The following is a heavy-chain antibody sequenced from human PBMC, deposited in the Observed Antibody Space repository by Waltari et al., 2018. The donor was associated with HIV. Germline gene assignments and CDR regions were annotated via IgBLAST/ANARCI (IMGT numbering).Heavy chain of an antibody. J-gene: IGHJ4*02. CDR2: IYSGGRT. CDR3: ARAGNIVGAQLDS. Sequence: QVQLQESGPGLVKPSETLSLTCPVSGGSIRRHYWNWIRQPAGKGLEWIGRIYSGGRTDYNPSLKSRVTMSLDTSKNQFSLRLRSVTAADTAVYYCARAGNIVGAQLDSWGQGTLVTVSS. V-gene: IGHV4-4*07. D-gene: IGHD1-26*01. CDR1: GGSIRRHY.